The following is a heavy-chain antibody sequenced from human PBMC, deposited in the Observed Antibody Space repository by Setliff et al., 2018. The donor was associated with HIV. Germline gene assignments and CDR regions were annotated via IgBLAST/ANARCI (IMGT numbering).Heavy chain of an antibody. Sequence: TLSLPCTVSGGSMSTYYWSWIRQPPGKGLEWIGYIYTSGSTNYNPSLRSRVTISVDTSKNHFSLKLSSVTAADTAVYYCARIVRWELVATSTFFYYYMDVWGKGTTVTVSS. J-gene: IGHJ6*03. V-gene: IGHV4-4*08. CDR1: GGSMSTYY. CDR2: IYTSGST. D-gene: IGHD1-26*01. CDR3: ARIVRWELVATSTFFYYYMDV.